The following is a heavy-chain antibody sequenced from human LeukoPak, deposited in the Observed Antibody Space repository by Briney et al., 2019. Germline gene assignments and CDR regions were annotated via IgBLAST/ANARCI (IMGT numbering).Heavy chain of an antibody. CDR3: AKDQLGYCSSTSCDTFDY. CDR1: GGSISSSSYY. V-gene: IGHV3-23*01. J-gene: IGHJ4*02. Sequence: ETLSLTCTVSGGSISSSSYYWGWIRQPPGKGLEWVSAISGSGGSTYYADSVKGRFTISRDNSKNTLYLQMNSLRAEDTAVYYCAKDQLGYCSSTSCDTFDYWGQGTLVTVSS. D-gene: IGHD2-2*02. CDR2: ISGSGGST.